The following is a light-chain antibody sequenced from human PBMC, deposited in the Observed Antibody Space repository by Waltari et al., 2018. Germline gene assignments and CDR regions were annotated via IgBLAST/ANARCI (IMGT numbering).Light chain of an antibody. CDR2: TNSDGSH. J-gene: IGLJ2*01. CDR1: DAHNRYA. V-gene: IGLV4-69*01. Sequence: QLVLTQPSSASAPLGASVKLTCGVSDAHNRYAVAWHHHRPEKGPRFLLKTNSDGSHAKGDGIPDRFSGSSAGTDRYLIIATRQSEDEGDYFCQTWSAGRHVVFGGGTKVTVL. CDR3: QTWSAGRHVV.